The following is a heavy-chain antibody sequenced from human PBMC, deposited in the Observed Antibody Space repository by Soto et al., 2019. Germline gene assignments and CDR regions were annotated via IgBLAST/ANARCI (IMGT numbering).Heavy chain of an antibody. CDR2: ISGSGGST. CDR3: AKGAYYDFWSGYSYHFDY. D-gene: IGHD3-3*01. V-gene: IGHV3-23*01. Sequence: RGSLRLSCAASGFTFSSYAMSWVRQAPGKGLEWVSAISGSGGSTYYADSVKGRFTISRDNSKNTLYLQMNSLRAEDTAVYYCAKGAYYDFWSGYSYHFDYWGQGALVTVSS. J-gene: IGHJ4*02. CDR1: GFTFSSYA.